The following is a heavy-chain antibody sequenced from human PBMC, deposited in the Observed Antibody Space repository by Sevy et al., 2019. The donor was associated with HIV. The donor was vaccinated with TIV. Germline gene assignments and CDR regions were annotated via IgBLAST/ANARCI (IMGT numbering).Heavy chain of an antibody. V-gene: IGHV3-23*01. CDR1: GFTFSSYA. D-gene: IGHD3-10*01. CDR2: ISGSGGST. Sequence: GGSLRLSCAASGFTFSSYAMSWVRQAPGKGLEWVSAISGSGGSTYYADSVKGRFTISRDNSKNTLYLQMNSLRAEDTAVYYCASQSNLYYYGSGSYFRHYYYYGMDVWGQGTTVTVSS. J-gene: IGHJ6*02. CDR3: ASQSNLYYYGSGSYFRHYYYYGMDV.